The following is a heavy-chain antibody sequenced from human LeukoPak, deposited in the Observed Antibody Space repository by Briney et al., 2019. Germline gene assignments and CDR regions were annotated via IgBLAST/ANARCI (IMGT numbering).Heavy chain of an antibody. CDR3: ARSFVDFWSGYYRRDWLDP. V-gene: IGHV1-2*02. D-gene: IGHD3-3*01. CDR2: LSPNTGKT. Sequence: ASVKVSCKASGYIFTGYYMHWVRQATGQGLEWMGRLSPNTGKTDYAQKFQGRVTITSDTSINTAYMELTGLTPDDTAVYFCARSFVDFWSGYYRRDWLDPWGQGTLVTVSS. J-gene: IGHJ5*02. CDR1: GYIFTGYY.